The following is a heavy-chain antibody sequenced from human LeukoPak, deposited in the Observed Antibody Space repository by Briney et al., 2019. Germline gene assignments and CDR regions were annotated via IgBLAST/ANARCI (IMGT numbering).Heavy chain of an antibody. CDR1: GDSVSSNSAT. Sequence: SQTLSLTCAISGDSVSSNSATWNWIRQSPSRGLEWLGRTYYRSTWYNDYAVSVRGRITVNPDTSKNQFSLHLNSVTPEDTAVNYCARRLTQYDCFDPWGQGILVTVSS. J-gene: IGHJ5*02. V-gene: IGHV6-1*01. CDR3: ARRLTQYDCFDP. D-gene: IGHD2-2*01. CDR2: TYYRSTWYN.